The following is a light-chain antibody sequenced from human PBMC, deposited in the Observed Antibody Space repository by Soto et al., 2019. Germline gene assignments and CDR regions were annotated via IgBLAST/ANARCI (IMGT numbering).Light chain of an antibody. Sequence: QSVLTQPPSVSAAPGQKVTISCSGSSSNIGNNYVSWYQQLPGTAPKLLIYDNTKRPSGIPDRFSGSKSGTSATLGITGLQTGDEAVYYCGAWDSSLSTYVFGTGTKLTVL. CDR1: SSNIGNNY. CDR3: GAWDSSLSTYV. V-gene: IGLV1-51*01. CDR2: DNT. J-gene: IGLJ1*01.